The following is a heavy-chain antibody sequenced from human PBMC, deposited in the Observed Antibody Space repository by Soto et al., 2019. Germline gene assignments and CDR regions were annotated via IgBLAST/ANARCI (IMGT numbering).Heavy chain of an antibody. CDR1: GGSFSGYY. Sequence: PSETLSLTCAVYGGSFSGYYWSWIRQPPGKGLEWIGEINHIGSANYNPCLKSRVTISGDTSKNQFSLKLSSVTAADTAVYYCARGGYGSGSYYQSHYYYYGMDVWGQGTTVTVSS. D-gene: IGHD3-10*01. CDR2: INHIGSA. J-gene: IGHJ6*02. CDR3: ARGGYGSGSYYQSHYYYYGMDV. V-gene: IGHV4-34*01.